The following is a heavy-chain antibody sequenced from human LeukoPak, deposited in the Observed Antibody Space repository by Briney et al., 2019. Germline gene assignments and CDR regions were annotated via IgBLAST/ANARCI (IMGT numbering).Heavy chain of an antibody. CDR2: INPNSGGT. J-gene: IGHJ6*02. CDR1: GYTFTGYY. Sequence: PSVKVSCKASGYTFTGYYMHWVRQAPGQGLEWMGWINPNSGGTNYAQKFQGRVTMTRDTSISTAYMELSRLRSDDTAVYYCARPIYYYYYGMDVWGQGTTVTVSS. CDR3: ARPIYYYYYGMDV. V-gene: IGHV1-2*02.